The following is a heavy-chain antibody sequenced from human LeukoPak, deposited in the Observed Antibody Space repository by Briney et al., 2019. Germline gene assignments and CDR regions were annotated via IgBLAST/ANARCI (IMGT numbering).Heavy chain of an antibody. V-gene: IGHV3-30-3*01. CDR1: GFTFSSYA. Sequence: GTSLRLSCAASGFTFSSYAMHWVRRAPGRGLEWVAVISYDGNHKYYADSVKGRFTISRDNSKNTLYLQMNSLRAEDTAVYYCARDGPQIVPAVPSGYWGQGTLVTVSS. CDR2: ISYDGNHK. D-gene: IGHD2-2*01. CDR3: ARDGPQIVPAVPSGY. J-gene: IGHJ4*02.